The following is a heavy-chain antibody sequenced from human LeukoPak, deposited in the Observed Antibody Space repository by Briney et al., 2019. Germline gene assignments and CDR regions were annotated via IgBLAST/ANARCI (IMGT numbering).Heavy chain of an antibody. CDR1: GFTFSSYA. CDR3: AKDGGGYSYGTGYFDY. CDR2: ISGSGGST. D-gene: IGHD5-18*01. J-gene: IGHJ4*02. V-gene: IGHV3-23*01. Sequence: TGGSLRLSCAASGFTFSSYAMSWVRQAPGKGLEWVSAISGSGGSTYYADSVKGRFTISRDNSKNTLYLQMNSLRAEDTAVYYCAKDGGGYSYGTGYFDYWGQGTLVTVSS.